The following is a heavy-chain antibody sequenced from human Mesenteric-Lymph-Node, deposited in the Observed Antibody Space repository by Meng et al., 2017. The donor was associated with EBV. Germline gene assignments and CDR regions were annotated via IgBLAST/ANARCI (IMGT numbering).Heavy chain of an antibody. CDR2: SNQSGST. D-gene: IGHD4-11*01. Sequence: VDLQQGAAGRLKPSETLSLPCAVYGGSFSGYYWTWIRQSPGKGLEWIGESNQSGSTSYNPSLKSRVTISVDTSQNQFSLKLSSVTAADTAVYYCARGKTVGRSPWFDPWGQGTLVTVSS. CDR1: GGSFSGYY. CDR3: ARGKTVGRSPWFDP. V-gene: IGHV4-34*01. J-gene: IGHJ5*02.